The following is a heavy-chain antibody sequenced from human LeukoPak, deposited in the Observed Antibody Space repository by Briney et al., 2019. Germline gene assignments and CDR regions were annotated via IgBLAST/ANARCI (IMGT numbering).Heavy chain of an antibody. J-gene: IGHJ4*02. D-gene: IGHD1-26*01. CDR1: GGSISSYY. V-gene: IGHV4-59*12. Sequence: PSETLSLTCTVSGGSISSYYWSWIRQPPGKGLEWIGYIYHSGSTYYNPSLKSRVTISVDRSKNQFSLKLSSVTAADTAVYYCARGAKWEPFDYWGQGTLVTVSS. CDR3: ARGAKWEPFDY. CDR2: IYHSGST.